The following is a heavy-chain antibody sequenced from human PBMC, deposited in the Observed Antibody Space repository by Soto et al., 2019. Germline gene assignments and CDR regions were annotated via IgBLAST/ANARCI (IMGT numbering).Heavy chain of an antibody. V-gene: IGHV1-3*01. D-gene: IGHD1-26*01. Sequence: QVQLVQSGAEVKKPGASVKVSCKASGYTFTSYAMHWVRQAPGQRLEWMGWINAGNGNTKYSQKFQGRVTITRDTYASTAYMELSSLRSEDTAVYYCARGGSLDWYFDLWGRGTLVTVSS. CDR1: GYTFTSYA. CDR3: ARGGSLDWYFDL. J-gene: IGHJ2*01. CDR2: INAGNGNT.